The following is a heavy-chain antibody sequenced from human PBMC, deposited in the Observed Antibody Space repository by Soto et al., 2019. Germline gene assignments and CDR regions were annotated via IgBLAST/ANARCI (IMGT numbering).Heavy chain of an antibody. D-gene: IGHD2-2*01. CDR3: ARYIPGVRYYGMDV. V-gene: IGHV3-23*01. Sequence: EVQLLESGGGLVQPGGSLRLSCAASGFTFSSYAMKWVPQAPGKGLEWVSLIGESGTPTYYADSVKGRFTISRDNSGNTLLLEMYSRRAEDTAVYYCARYIPGVRYYGMDVWGQGTTVTVSS. CDR1: GFTFSSYA. CDR2: IGESGTPT. J-gene: IGHJ6*02.